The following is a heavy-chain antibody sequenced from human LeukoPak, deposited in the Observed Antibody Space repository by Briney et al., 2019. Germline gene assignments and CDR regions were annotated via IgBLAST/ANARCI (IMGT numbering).Heavy chain of an antibody. CDR1: GFTVSSNY. D-gene: IGHD3-22*01. Sequence: PGGSLRLSYAASGFTVSSNYMSWVRQAPGKGLEWVSVIYSGGSTYYADSVKGRFTISRDNSKNTLYLQMNSLRAEDTAVYYCARDPPYYYDSSGISNWGQGTLVTVSS. J-gene: IGHJ4*02. CDR3: ARDPPYYYDSSGISN. V-gene: IGHV3-53*01. CDR2: IYSGGST.